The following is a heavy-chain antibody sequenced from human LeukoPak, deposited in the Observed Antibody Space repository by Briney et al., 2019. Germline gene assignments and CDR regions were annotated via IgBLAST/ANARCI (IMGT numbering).Heavy chain of an antibody. J-gene: IGHJ4*02. CDR1: GYSISSGYY. CDR2: IYHSGST. V-gene: IGHV4-38-2*02. D-gene: IGHD2-21*02. CDR3: VETKSQLVVTAPIY. Sequence: SETLSLTCTVSGYSISSGYYWGWIRQPPGKGLEWIGSIYHSGSTYYNPSLKSRVTISVDTSKNQFSLKLSSVTAADTALYYCVETKSQLVVTAPIYWGQGTLVTVSS.